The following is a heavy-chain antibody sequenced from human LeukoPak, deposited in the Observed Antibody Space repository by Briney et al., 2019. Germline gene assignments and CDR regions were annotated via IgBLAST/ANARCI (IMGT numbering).Heavy chain of an antibody. Sequence: GGSLRLSCAASGFSFSIYGMHWIRQAPGKGLEWVAVIWYDGSNKYYADSVKGRFTISRDNSKNTLYLQMNSLGAEDTAVYYCASGPRNNDAAFDIWGQGTVVTVSS. CDR3: ASGPRNNDAAFDI. J-gene: IGHJ3*02. CDR1: GFSFSIYG. D-gene: IGHD1/OR15-1a*01. CDR2: IWYDGSNK. V-gene: IGHV3-33*01.